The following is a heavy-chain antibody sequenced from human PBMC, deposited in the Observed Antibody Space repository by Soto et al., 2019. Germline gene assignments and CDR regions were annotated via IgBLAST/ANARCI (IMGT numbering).Heavy chain of an antibody. CDR1: GFTFSSYS. CDR2: ISSSSSYI. CDR3: ARGSQYSSSRFDY. J-gene: IGHJ4*02. D-gene: IGHD6-13*01. V-gene: IGHV3-21*01. Sequence: EVQLVESGGGLVKPGGSLRLSCAASGFTFSSYSMNWVRQAPGKGLEWVSSISSSSSYIYYADSVKGRFTISRDNAKNSLYLQMNSLSAGDTAVYYCARGSQYSSSRFDYWGQGTLVTVSS.